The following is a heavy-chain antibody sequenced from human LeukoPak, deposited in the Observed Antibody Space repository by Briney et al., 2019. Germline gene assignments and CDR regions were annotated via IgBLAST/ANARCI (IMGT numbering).Heavy chain of an antibody. J-gene: IGHJ4*02. D-gene: IGHD6-19*01. V-gene: IGHV3-21*01. CDR1: GFTFSSYS. CDR3: ARAASGCLLY. CDR2: IGSSSSYI. Sequence: GGSLRLSCAASGFTFSSYSMNWVRQAPGKGLEWVSSIGSSSSYIYYADSVKGRFTISRDNAKNSLYLQMNSLRAEDTAVYYCARAASGCLLYWGQGTLVTVSS.